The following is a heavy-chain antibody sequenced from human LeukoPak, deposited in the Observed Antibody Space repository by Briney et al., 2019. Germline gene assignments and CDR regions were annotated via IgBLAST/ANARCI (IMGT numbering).Heavy chain of an antibody. CDR2: IYYSGST. V-gene: IGHV4-59*01. D-gene: IGHD2/OR15-2a*01. CDR1: GGSISSYY. J-gene: IGHJ4*02. Sequence: SETLSLTCTVSGGSISSYYWSWIRQPPGKGLEWIGYIYYSGSTNYNPSLKSRVTISVDTSKNQFSLKLSSVTAADTAVYYCARTSATFDFWGQGTLVTVSS. CDR3: ARTSATFDF.